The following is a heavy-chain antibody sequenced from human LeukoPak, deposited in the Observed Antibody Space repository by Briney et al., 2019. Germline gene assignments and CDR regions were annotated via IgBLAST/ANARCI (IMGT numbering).Heavy chain of an antibody. V-gene: IGHV2-70*01. J-gene: IGHJ4*02. CDR3: ARISRDTSSWYFEY. CDR1: GFSLSTRGLS. D-gene: IGHD6-13*01. CDR2: IDWDDDK. Sequence: RKSGPTLVNPTQTLTLTCTFSGFSLSTRGLSVSWIRQPPGKALEWLAHIDWDDDKYYSTSLKTRLTISKDTSKNQVVLTMTNMDPVDTATYYCARISRDTSSWYFEYWGQGTLVTVSS.